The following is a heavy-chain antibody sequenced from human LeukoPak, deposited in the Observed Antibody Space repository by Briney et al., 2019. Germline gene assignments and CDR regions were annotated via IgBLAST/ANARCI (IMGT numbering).Heavy chain of an antibody. CDR3: ARLFQYYYYYYYMDV. J-gene: IGHJ6*03. CDR2: INHSGST. V-gene: IGHV4-34*01. Sequence: TSETLSLTCAVYGGSFSGYYWSWIRQPSGKGLEWIGEINHSGSTNYNPSLKSRVTISVDTSKNQFSLKLSSVTAADTAVYYCARLFQYYYYYYYMDVWGKGTTVTVSS. CDR1: GGSFSGYY. D-gene: IGHD3-10*02.